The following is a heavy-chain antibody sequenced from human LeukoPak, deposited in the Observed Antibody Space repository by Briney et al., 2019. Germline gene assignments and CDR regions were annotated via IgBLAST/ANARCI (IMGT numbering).Heavy chain of an antibody. V-gene: IGHV1-2*04. J-gene: IGHJ6*02. CDR1: GYTFTGYY. CDR3: ARGPGVLLWFGESLPPEDLSGMDV. CDR2: INPNSGGT. Sequence: ASVKVSCKASGYTFTGYYMHWVRQAPGQGLEWMGWINPNSGGTNYAQKFQGWVTMTRDTSISTAYMELSRLRSDDTAVYYCARGPGVLLWFGESLPPEDLSGMDVWGQGTTVTVSS. D-gene: IGHD3-10*01.